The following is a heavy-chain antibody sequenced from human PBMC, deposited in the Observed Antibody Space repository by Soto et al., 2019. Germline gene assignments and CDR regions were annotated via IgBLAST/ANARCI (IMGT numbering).Heavy chain of an antibody. CDR1: GYSFTTYW. J-gene: IGHJ5*02. V-gene: IGHV5-51*01. Sequence: PGESLKISCKGSGYSFTTYWIAWVRQMPGKGLERMGIIYPGDSDTGYSPSFQGQVTISVDKSISTAYLQWSSLKASDTAMYYCARHWTRYTSGSSGFDPWGQGTLVTVSS. D-gene: IGHD3-10*01. CDR2: IYPGDSDT. CDR3: ARHWTRYTSGSSGFDP.